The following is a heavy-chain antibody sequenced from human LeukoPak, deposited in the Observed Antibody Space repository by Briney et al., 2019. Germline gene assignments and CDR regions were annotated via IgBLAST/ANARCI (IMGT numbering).Heavy chain of an antibody. CDR3: ARVGGHCTSTSCPPPDY. V-gene: IGHV3-21*01. CDR2: IDSSSRYI. Sequence: GGSLRLSCAASGFTFSSYNMDWVRQAPGKGLEWVSFIDSSSRYIYQADSVKGRFTISRDNAKSSVFLQMNSLRAGDTAVYYCARVGGHCTSTSCPPPDYWGQGTLVTVSS. J-gene: IGHJ4*02. D-gene: IGHD2-2*01. CDR1: GFTFSSYN.